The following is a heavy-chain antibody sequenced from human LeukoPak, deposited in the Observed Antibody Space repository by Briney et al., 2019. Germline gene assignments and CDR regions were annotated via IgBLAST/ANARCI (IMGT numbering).Heavy chain of an antibody. CDR3: ARTPGPITIFGVVTPVDKGYFDY. Sequence: GGSLRLSCAASGFTFSSYSMNWVRQAPGKGLEWVSSISSSSSYIYYADSVKGRFTISRDNAKNSLYLQMNSLRAEDTAVYYCARTPGPITIFGVVTPVDKGYFDYWGQGTLVTVSS. CDR2: ISSSSSYI. CDR1: GFTFSSYS. D-gene: IGHD3-3*01. J-gene: IGHJ4*02. V-gene: IGHV3-21*01.